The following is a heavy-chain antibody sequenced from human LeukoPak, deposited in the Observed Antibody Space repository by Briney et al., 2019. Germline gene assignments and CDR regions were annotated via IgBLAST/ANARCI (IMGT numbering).Heavy chain of an antibody. CDR3: ARGVDVVVITFAFDV. D-gene: IGHD3-22*01. V-gene: IGHV4-34*01. J-gene: IGHJ3*01. CDR2: INHSGST. CDR1: GGSFSGYY. Sequence: SETLSLTCAVYGGSFSGYYWSWIRQPPGKGLEWIGEINHSGSTNYNPSLKSRVTISVDTSKNQFSLKLSSVTAADTAVYYCARGVDVVVITFAFDVWGQGTMVTVSS.